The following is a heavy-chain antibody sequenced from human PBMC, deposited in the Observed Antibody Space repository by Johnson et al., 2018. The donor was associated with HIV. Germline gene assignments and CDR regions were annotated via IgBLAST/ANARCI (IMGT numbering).Heavy chain of an antibody. CDR2: ISYDGSNK. Sequence: VQLVESGGGVVQPGRSLRLSCVASGFRFSSYAVHWVRQAPGKGLEWVAVISYDGSNKYYADSVKGRFTISRDNSRNTVYLQMDSLKSDDTAVYFCTTTTNPLSSGYSLDPFDIWGQGTMVTVSS. V-gene: IGHV3-30*04. CDR1: GFRFSSYA. J-gene: IGHJ3*02. D-gene: IGHD3-22*01. CDR3: TTTTNPLSSGYSLDPFDI.